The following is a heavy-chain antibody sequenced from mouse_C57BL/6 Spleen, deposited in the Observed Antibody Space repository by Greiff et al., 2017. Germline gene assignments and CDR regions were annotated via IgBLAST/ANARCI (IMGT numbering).Heavy chain of an antibody. Sequence: QVQLKQPGAELVMPGASVKLSCKASGYTFTSYWMHWVKQRPGQGLEWIGEIDPSDSYTNYNQKFKGKSTLTVDKSSSTAYMQLSSLTSEDSAVYYCARGGRTVPYYVDYWGQGTTRTVSS. CDR3: ARGGRTVPYYVDY. D-gene: IGHD1-1*01. CDR2: IDPSDSYT. J-gene: IGHJ2*01. CDR1: GYTFTSYW. V-gene: IGHV1-69*01.